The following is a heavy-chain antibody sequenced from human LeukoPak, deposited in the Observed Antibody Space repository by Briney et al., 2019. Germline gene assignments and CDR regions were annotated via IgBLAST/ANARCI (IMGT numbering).Heavy chain of an antibody. J-gene: IGHJ4*02. CDR2: ISSSGSTI. Sequence: GGSLRLSCAASGFTFSDYYMSWIRQAPGKGLEWVSYISSSGSTIYYAYAVRGCFTTSKNNTKNSLYLQMNSLTDEDTALYYCASYGDYSFGTSFDYWGQGTLVSVSS. CDR3: ASYGDYSFGTSFDY. D-gene: IGHD4-17*01. CDR1: GFTFSDYY. V-gene: IGHV3-11*01.